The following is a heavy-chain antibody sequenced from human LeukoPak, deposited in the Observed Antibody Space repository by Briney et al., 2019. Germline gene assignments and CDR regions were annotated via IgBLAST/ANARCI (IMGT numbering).Heavy chain of an antibody. V-gene: IGHV1-69*06. CDR3: ARGASGYDFSLGY. CDR1: GGTFSSYA. Sequence: SVKVSCKASGGTFSSYAISWVRQAPGQGLEWMGGIIPIFGTANYAQKFQGRVTITADKSTSTAYMELSSLRSEDTAVYYCARGASGYDFSLGYWGQGTLVTVSP. J-gene: IGHJ4*02. CDR2: IIPIFGTA. D-gene: IGHD5-12*01.